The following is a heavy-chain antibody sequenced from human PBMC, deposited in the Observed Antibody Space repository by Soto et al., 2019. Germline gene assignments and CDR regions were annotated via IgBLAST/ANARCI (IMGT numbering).Heavy chain of an antibody. J-gene: IGHJ4*02. V-gene: IGHV3-23*01. CDR2: ISGSGGST. Sequence: HPGGSLRLSCAASGFTFSSYAMSWVRQAPGKGLEWVSSISGSGGSTYYADSVKGRFTMSRDNSKNTLHLQMNSLRGEDTAVYYCVKAPGGTKPKTFDYWGQGTLVTVSS. D-gene: IGHD1-26*01. CDR3: VKAPGGTKPKTFDY. CDR1: GFTFSSYA.